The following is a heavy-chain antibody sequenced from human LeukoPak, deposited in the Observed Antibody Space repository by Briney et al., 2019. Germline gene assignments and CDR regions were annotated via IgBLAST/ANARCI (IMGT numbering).Heavy chain of an antibody. D-gene: IGHD1-26*01. CDR3: ARVIGWDEPFDL. CDR2: INTDGSST. Sequence: GGSLRLSCSASGFTLSNYWIHWVRQAPGKGLVWVSRINTDGSSTDYADFVRGRFTVSRDSAKNTLYLQMNSLRVEDTAVYYCARVIGWDEPFDLWGHGTLVTVSS. CDR1: GFTLSNYW. J-gene: IGHJ3*01. V-gene: IGHV3-74*01.